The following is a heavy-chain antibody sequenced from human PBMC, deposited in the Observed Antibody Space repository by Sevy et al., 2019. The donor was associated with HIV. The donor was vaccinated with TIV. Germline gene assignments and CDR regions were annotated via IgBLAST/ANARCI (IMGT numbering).Heavy chain of an antibody. CDR1: GFTFSSYA. V-gene: IGHV3-23*01. CDR3: AKTYSGSYVVY. D-gene: IGHD1-26*01. J-gene: IGHJ4*02. Sequence: GGSLRLSCAASGFTFSSYAMSRVRQAPWKGLEWVSAISGSGGSTYYADSVKGRFTISRDNSKNTLYLQMNSLRAEDTAVYYCAKTYSGSYVVYWGQGTLVTVSS. CDR2: ISGSGGST.